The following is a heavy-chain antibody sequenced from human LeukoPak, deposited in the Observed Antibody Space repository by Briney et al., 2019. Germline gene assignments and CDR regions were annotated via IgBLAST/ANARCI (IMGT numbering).Heavy chain of an antibody. V-gene: IGHV3-33*06. CDR1: GFTFRNYG. CDR3: AKTPGYCSSTSCYTGGNFDY. CDR2: IWFDGSKT. Sequence: GGSLRLSCAGTGFTFRNYGMHWVRQAPGNGLEWVALIWFDGSKTYYADSVKGRFTISRDNSKNTLYLQMNSLRAEDTAVYYCAKTPGYCSSTSCYTGGNFDYWGQGTLVTVSS. D-gene: IGHD2-2*02. J-gene: IGHJ4*02.